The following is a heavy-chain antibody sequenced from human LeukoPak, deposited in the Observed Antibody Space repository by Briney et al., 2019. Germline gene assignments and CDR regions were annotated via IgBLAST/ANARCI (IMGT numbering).Heavy chain of an antibody. V-gene: IGHV3-48*03. J-gene: IGHJ6*02. CDR2: ISDSGSTI. CDR1: GFTFSSYE. CDR3: ARPRSDLYGMDV. Sequence: GGSLRLSCAASGFTFSSYELNWVRQAPGKGLEWVSYISDSGSTIYYADSVKGRFTISRDNAKNSLYLQMNSLRAEDTAIYYCARPRSDLYGMDVWGQGTTVTVSS.